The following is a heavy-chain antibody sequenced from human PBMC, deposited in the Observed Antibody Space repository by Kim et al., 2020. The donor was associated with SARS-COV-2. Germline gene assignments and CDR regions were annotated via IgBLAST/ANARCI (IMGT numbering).Heavy chain of an antibody. CDR1: GFTFSSYA. V-gene: IGHV3-30-3*01. Sequence: GGSLRLSCVASGFTFSSYAMHWVRQAPGKGLEWVAVISYDGSNNYYADSVKGRFTISRDNSKNTLYLQMNSLRAEDTAVYYCARALGGGYSGYFDYWGQGTLVTVSS. CDR2: ISYDGSNN. D-gene: IGHD1-26*01. CDR3: ARALGGGYSGYFDY. J-gene: IGHJ4*02.